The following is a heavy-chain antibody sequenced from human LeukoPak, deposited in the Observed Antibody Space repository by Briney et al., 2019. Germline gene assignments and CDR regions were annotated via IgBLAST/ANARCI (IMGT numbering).Heavy chain of an antibody. CDR3: ARGGRNTMRVVGYFDY. V-gene: IGHV1-46*01. CDR2: INPSGGST. Sequence: ASVKVSCKASGYTFTSYYMHWVRQAPGQGLEWMGIINPSGGSTSYAQKFQGRVTMTRDMSTSTVYMELSSLRSEDTAVYYCARGGRNTMRVVGYFDYWGQGTLVTVSS. D-gene: IGHD3-22*01. J-gene: IGHJ4*02. CDR1: GYTFTSYY.